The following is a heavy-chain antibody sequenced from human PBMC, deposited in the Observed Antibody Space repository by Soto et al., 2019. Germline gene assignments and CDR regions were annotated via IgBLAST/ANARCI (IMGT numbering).Heavy chain of an antibody. J-gene: IGHJ2*01. CDR3: FVLTGDCYFDL. Sequence: QVQLVQSGAEVQKPGSSVKVSCKASGGTFSSYTISWVRQAPGQGLEWMGRIIPIVGIANYAKKFQGRITITADKSTSTAYMELRSLRSEDAAVYYCFVLTGDCYFDLWGHGTLVTVSS. CDR1: GGTFSSYT. CDR2: IIPIVGIA. V-gene: IGHV1-69*02.